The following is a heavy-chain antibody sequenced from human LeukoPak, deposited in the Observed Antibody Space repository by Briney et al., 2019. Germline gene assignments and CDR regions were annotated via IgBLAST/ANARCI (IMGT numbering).Heavy chain of an antibody. CDR2: IYTSGST. V-gene: IGHV4-4*07. CDR1: GGSISSYY. Sequence: SETLSLTCTVSGGSISSYYWSWIRQPAGKGLEWIGRIYTSGSTNYNPSLKSRVTMSVDTFKNQFSLKLSSVTAADTAVCYCARDARYCSSTSCPLDVWGKGTTVTVSS. J-gene: IGHJ6*04. CDR3: ARDARYCSSTSCPLDV. D-gene: IGHD2-2*01.